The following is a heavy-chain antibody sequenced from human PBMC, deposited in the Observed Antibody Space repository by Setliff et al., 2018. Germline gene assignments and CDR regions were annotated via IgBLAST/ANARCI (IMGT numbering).Heavy chain of an antibody. CDR3: VRLRRGPWHLDY. J-gene: IGHJ4*02. D-gene: IGHD3-16*01. Sequence: GGSLRLSCAASGFIFSTYWMSWVRQAPGKGLEWVAHMKEAGSERYCVDSVKGRFTISRDNAKNSLNLQMNSLGADDTAVYYCVRLRRGPWHLDYWGQGVLVTVSS. CDR1: GFIFSTYW. V-gene: IGHV3-7*03. CDR2: MKEAGSER.